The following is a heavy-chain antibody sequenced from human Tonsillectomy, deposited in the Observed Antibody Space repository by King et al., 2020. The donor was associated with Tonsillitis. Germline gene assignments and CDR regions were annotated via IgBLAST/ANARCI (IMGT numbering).Heavy chain of an antibody. J-gene: IGHJ4*02. D-gene: IGHD3-22*01. V-gene: IGHV4-34*01. CDR3: ARNYDSSGYSDY. CDR1: GGSFSGYY. Sequence: VQLQQWGAGLLKPSETLSLTCAVYGGSFSGYYWSWIRQPPGKGLEWIGEINHSGSTNYNPSRKSRVIISVDTSKNQFSLKLSSVTAADTAVYYCARNYDSSGYSDYWGQGTLVTVSS. CDR2: INHSGST.